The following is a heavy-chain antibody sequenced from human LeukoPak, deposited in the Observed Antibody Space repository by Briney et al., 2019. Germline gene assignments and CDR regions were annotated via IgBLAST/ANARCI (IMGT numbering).Heavy chain of an antibody. CDR1: GFTFSSYA. Sequence: QSGGSLRLSCAASGFTFSSYAMSWVRQAPGKGLEWVSAISGSGGSTYYADSVKGRFTTSRDNSKNTLYLQMNSLRAEDTAVYYCAKDGGGFPLLHFQHWGQGTLVTVSS. V-gene: IGHV3-23*01. J-gene: IGHJ1*01. CDR2: ISGSGGST. CDR3: AKDGGGFPLLHFQH. D-gene: IGHD3-16*01.